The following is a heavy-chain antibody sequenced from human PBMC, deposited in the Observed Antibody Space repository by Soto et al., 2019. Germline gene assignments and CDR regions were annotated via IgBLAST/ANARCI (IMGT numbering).Heavy chain of an antibody. J-gene: IGHJ4*02. CDR1: GYRFTTYY. CDR2: INPSDDST. D-gene: IGHD3-22*01. Sequence: ASVKVSCKASGYRFTTYYMHWVRQAPGQGLEWLGIINPSDDSTSYAQKFHGRVTMTRDTSTTTVYMQLSSLTSEDTAVYYCARDLTREGDYYDRSGYYFDSWGQGTLVTVSS. CDR3: ARDLTREGDYYDRSGYYFDS. V-gene: IGHV1-46*01.